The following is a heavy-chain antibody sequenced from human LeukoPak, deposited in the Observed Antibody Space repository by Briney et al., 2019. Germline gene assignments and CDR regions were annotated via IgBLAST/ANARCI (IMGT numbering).Heavy chain of an antibody. CDR1: GYTFTSYV. CDR3: AREGPGWQWHGNWFDP. Sequence: ASVKVSCKASGYTFTSYVISWVRQAPAQGLEWMGWISGYSGNTNYAQKLQGRVTMTTDTSTSPDYMELRSLRSDDTAVYYCAREGPGWQWHGNWFDPWGQGTLVTVSS. J-gene: IGHJ5*02. V-gene: IGHV1-18*01. D-gene: IGHD6-19*01. CDR2: ISGYSGNT.